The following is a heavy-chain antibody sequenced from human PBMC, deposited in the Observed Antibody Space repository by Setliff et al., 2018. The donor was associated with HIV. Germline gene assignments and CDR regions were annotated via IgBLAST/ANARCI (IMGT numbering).Heavy chain of an antibody. CDR1: GYTFTSSD. CDR3: ARVQTVIPPSFDH. J-gene: IGHJ4*02. CDR2: MNPNSGNT. V-gene: IGHV1-8*02. Sequence: ASVKVSCKASGYTFTSSDINWVRQATGQGLEWMGWMNPNSGNTGYAQKFQGRVTMTRNTSISTAYMELSSLRSEDTAMYYCARVQTVIPPSFDHWGQGTLVTVSS. D-gene: IGHD3-16*02.